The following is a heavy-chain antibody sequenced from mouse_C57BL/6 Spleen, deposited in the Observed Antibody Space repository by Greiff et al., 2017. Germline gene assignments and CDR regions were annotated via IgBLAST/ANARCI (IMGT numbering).Heavy chain of an antibody. CDR1: GYTFTDYE. Sequence: VQLQQSGAELVRPGASVTLSCKASGYTFTDYEMHWVKQTPVHGLEWIGAIDPETGGTAYNQKFKGKAILTADKSSSTAYMELRSLTSEDSAVYYCTLRAYDGRSPLTYAMDYWGQGTSVTVSS. CDR3: TLRAYDGRSPLTYAMDY. J-gene: IGHJ4*01. V-gene: IGHV1-15*01. D-gene: IGHD1-1*01. CDR2: IDPETGGT.